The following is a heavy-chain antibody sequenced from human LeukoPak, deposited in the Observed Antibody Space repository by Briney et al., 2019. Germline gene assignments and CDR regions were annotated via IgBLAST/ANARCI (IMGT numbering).Heavy chain of an antibody. Sequence: GGSLRLSCAASGFTFSSYSMNWVRQAPGKGLEWVSSISSSSSYIYYADSVKGRFTISRDNAKNSLYLQMNSLRAEDTAVYYCATPNYYIGSIDYWGQGTLVTVSS. D-gene: IGHD1-26*01. J-gene: IGHJ4*02. CDR1: GFTFSSYS. CDR2: ISSSSSYI. CDR3: ATPNYYIGSIDY. V-gene: IGHV3-21*01.